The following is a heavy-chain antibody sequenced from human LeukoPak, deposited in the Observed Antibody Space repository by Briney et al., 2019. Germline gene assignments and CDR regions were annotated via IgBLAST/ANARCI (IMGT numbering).Heavy chain of an antibody. Sequence: PGGSLRLSCAASGFTFSNYVMGWVRQDPGKGLQWVSIINGSGSFTSYADSVKGRFTISRDNSKNTLYLQMNSLRAEDTAVYYCAKAPTVVTPYLFDYWGQGTLVTVSS. CDR2: INGSGSFT. D-gene: IGHD4-23*01. J-gene: IGHJ4*02. CDR1: GFTFSNYV. CDR3: AKAPTVVTPYLFDY. V-gene: IGHV3-23*05.